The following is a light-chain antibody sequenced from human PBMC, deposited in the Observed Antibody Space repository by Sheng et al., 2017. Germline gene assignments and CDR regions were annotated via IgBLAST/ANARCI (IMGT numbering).Light chain of an antibody. J-gene: IGKJ2*01. CDR3: QQYYYLYT. Sequence: EIVMTQSPVTLSVSPGERATLSCRASQSVGSSLAWYQKKPGQAPRLLIYGASARATGIPARFSGSGSGTEFTLTISSLQSEDFAIYYCQQYYYLYTFGQGT. CDR2: GAS. V-gene: IGKV3-15*01. CDR1: QSVGSS.